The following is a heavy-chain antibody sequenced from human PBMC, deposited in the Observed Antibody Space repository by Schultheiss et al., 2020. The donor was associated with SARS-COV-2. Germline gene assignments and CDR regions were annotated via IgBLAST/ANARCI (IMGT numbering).Heavy chain of an antibody. CDR1: GGSFSGYY. CDR3: ARALINSARRCLDV. V-gene: IGHV4-59*10. D-gene: IGHD4-23*01. Sequence: GSLSLTCAVYGGSFSGYYWSWIRQPPGKGLEWIGRIYTSGSTNYNPSLKSRVTISVDTSKNQFSLKLSSVTAADTAVYYCARALINSARRCLDVWGQGTTVTVSS. J-gene: IGHJ6*02. CDR2: IYTSGST.